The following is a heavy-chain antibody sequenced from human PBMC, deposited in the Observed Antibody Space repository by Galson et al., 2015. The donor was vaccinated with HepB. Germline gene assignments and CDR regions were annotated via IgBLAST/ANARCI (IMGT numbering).Heavy chain of an antibody. Sequence: SVKVSCKASGHTFSSYGISWVRQAPGQGLEWMGWISTYNGNTIYAQTLQGRVTMTTDTSTSKVYMELRSLRSDDTAVYYCARDRRIATRPRYGMDVWGQGTTVTVSS. CDR2: ISTYNGNT. D-gene: IGHD6-6*01. CDR3: ARDRRIATRPRYGMDV. V-gene: IGHV1-18*01. CDR1: GHTFSSYG. J-gene: IGHJ6*02.